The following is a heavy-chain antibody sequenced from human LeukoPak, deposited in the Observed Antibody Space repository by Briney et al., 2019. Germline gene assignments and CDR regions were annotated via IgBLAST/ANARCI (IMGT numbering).Heavy chain of an antibody. Sequence: ASVKVSCKASGYTFTGYYMHWVRQAPGQGLEWMGWINPNSGGTNYAQKFQGRVTMTRDTSISTAYMELSRLRSDDTAVYYCARQGSYYYFYYYYYYMDVWGKGTTVTISS. D-gene: IGHD1-26*01. CDR2: INPNSGGT. J-gene: IGHJ6*03. CDR1: GYTFTGYY. CDR3: ARQGSYYYFYYYYYYMDV. V-gene: IGHV1-2*02.